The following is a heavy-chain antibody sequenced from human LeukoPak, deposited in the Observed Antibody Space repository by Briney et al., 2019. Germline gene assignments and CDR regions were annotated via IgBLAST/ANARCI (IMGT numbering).Heavy chain of an antibody. D-gene: IGHD2-8*01. J-gene: IGHJ4*02. CDR3: AKDRSIVLMVYAISY. V-gene: IGHV3-30*02. CDR1: GFTFSSYG. CDR2: IRYDGSNK. Sequence: GGSLRLSCAASGFTFSSYGMHWVRQAPGKGLEWVAFIRYDGSNKYYADSVKGRFTISRDNSKNTLYLQMNSLRAEDTAVYYCAKDRSIVLMVYAISYWGQGTLATVSS.